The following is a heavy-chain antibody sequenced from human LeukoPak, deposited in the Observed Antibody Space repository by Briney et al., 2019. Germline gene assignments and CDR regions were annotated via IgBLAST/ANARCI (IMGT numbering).Heavy chain of an antibody. Sequence: GGSLRLSCAASGFTFSTYSMNWVRQAPGQGLEWVSSISSSSSYIYYADSVKGRFTISRDNAKNSLFLKMNSLRAEDAALYYCARDRSTNSYAEYFFDYWGQGTLVTVSS. V-gene: IGHV3-21*01. CDR1: GFTFSTYS. J-gene: IGHJ4*02. CDR2: ISSSSSYI. D-gene: IGHD5-18*01. CDR3: ARDRSTNSYAEYFFDY.